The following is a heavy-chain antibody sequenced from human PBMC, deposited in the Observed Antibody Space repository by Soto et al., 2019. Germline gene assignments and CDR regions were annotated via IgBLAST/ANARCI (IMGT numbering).Heavy chain of an antibody. CDR3: TGYCRTTSCYASYFDY. D-gene: IGHD2-2*01. CDR1: GFIFSGSA. J-gene: IGHJ4*02. Sequence: EVQLVASGGGLVQPGWSLKLSCAASGFIFSGSAMHWVRQAAGKGLEWVGRIRSKANNYATTYAASVKGRFTISRDDSKNTAYLQMNSLKPEDTAVYYCTGYCRTTSCYASYFDYWGQGTVVTVSS. V-gene: IGHV3-73*02. CDR2: IRSKANNYAT.